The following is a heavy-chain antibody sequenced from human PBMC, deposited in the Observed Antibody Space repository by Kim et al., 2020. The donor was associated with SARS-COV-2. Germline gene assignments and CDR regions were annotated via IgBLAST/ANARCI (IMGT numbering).Heavy chain of an antibody. V-gene: IGHV3-23*01. CDR1: GFTFRSYL. J-gene: IGHJ6*01. CDR3: AKDWGRDYYQHYGLDA. CDR2: ISPSGGNT. Sequence: GGSLRLSGADAGFTFRSYLMTWVRQAPGKGLEWVSAISPSGGNTHYADSVKGRFIISRDNSKNTLFLFMNNLRVADMAIYYCAKDWGRDYYQHYGLDAWG. D-gene: IGHD3-16*01.